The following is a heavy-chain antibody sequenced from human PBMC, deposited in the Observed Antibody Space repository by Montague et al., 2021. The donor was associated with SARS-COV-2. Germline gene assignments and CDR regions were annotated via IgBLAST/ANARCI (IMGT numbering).Heavy chain of an antibody. D-gene: IGHD3-22*01. V-gene: IGHV4-59*11. CDR1: GGSMSDHY. CDR2: IYYSGGI. CDR3: ARGGCVRRAVNWLDP. Sequence: SETLSLTCTVSGGSMSDHYWAWTRQPPGKGLEWLGYIYYSGGIXSXPSXXXRVTMSVDTSKNQFSLKLTSVTAADTAVYYCARGGCVRRAVNWLDPWGQGTLVTVSS. J-gene: IGHJ5*02.